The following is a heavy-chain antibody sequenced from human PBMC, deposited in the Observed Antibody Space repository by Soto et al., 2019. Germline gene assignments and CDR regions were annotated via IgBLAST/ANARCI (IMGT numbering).Heavy chain of an antibody. Sequence: GGSLRLSCAASGFTFSSYGMHWVRQAPGKGLEWVAVISYDGSNKYYADSVKGRFTISRDNSKNTLYLQMNSLRAEDTAVYHCAKDQLRGYSYGYQLDYWGQGTLVTVSS. V-gene: IGHV3-30*18. CDR1: GFTFSSYG. D-gene: IGHD5-18*01. J-gene: IGHJ4*02. CDR3: AKDQLRGYSYGYQLDY. CDR2: ISYDGSNK.